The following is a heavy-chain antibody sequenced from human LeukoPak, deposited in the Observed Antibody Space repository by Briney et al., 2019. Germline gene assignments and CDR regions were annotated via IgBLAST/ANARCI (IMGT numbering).Heavy chain of an antibody. J-gene: IGHJ5*02. D-gene: IGHD3-3*01. V-gene: IGHV1-2*02. CDR2: INPNSGGT. Sequence: ASVKVSCKASGYTFTGYYMHWVRQAPGQGLEWMGWINPNSGGTNYAQKFQGRVTMTRDTSISTAYMELSRLRSDDTAVYYCARDQTTIFGVVNLYNWFDPWGQGTLVTVSS. CDR1: GYTFTGYY. CDR3: ARDQTTIFGVVNLYNWFDP.